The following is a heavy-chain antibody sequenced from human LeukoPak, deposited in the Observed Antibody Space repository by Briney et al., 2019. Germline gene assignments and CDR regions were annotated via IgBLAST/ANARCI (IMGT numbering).Heavy chain of an antibody. CDR2: IYDGGNT. D-gene: IGHD3-22*01. J-gene: IGHJ3*02. CDR3: ARLHEYNYYWSRDPKKLSGFDI. CDR1: GGSISRSSYS. V-gene: IGHV4-39*01. Sequence: PSETLSLTCTVSGGSISRSSYSWGWIRQSPGKGLEWIGNIYDGGNTYYNPSLKSRVTIFVYTSKNQFSLKVNSVTTAETAIYYCARLHEYNYYWSRDPKKLSGFDIWGQGTMVSVSS.